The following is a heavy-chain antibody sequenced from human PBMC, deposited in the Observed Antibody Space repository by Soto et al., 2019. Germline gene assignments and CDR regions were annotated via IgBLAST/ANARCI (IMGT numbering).Heavy chain of an antibody. CDR1: GFTFSSYD. J-gene: IGHJ4*02. V-gene: IGHV3-13*01. D-gene: IGHD6-13*01. CDR3: VMAAAGTGYFDY. CDR2: IGTAGDT. Sequence: GGSLRLSCAASGFTFSSYDMHWVRQATGKGLEWVSAIGTAGDTYYPGSVKGRFTISRENAKNSLYLQMNSLRAGDTAVYYCVMAAAGTGYFDYWGQGTLVTVSS.